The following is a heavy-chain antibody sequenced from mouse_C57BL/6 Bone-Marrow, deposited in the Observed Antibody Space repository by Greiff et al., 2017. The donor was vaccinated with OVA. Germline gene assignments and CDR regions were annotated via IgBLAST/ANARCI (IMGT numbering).Heavy chain of an antibody. D-gene: IGHD1-1*01. CDR2: INPGSGGT. V-gene: IGHV1-54*01. CDR3: ASRYSTVVARDFDY. J-gene: IGHJ2*01. CDR1: GYAFTNYL. Sequence: VQLQQSGAELVRPGTSVTVSCKASGYAFTNYLIEWVKQRPGQGLEWIGVINPGSGGTNYNEKFKGKATLTADKSSSTAYMQLSSLTSEDSAVYFCASRYSTVVARDFDYWGQGTTLTVSS.